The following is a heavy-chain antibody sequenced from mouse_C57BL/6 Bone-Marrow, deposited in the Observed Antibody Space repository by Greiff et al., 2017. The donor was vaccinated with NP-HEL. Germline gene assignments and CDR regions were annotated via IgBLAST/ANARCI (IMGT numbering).Heavy chain of an antibody. CDR3: TRRATSHWYFDV. CDR2: IDPENGDT. CDR1: GFNIKDDY. D-gene: IGHD3-1*01. V-gene: IGHV14-4*01. J-gene: IGHJ1*03. Sequence: EVQLVESGAELVRPGASVKLSCTASGFNIKDDYMHWVKQRPEQGLEWIGWIDPENGDTEYASKFQGKATITADTSSNTAYLQLSSLTSEDTAVYYCTRRATSHWYFDVWGTGTTVTVSS.